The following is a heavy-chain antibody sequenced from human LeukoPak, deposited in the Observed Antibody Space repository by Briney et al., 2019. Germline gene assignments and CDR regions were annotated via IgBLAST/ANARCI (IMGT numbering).Heavy chain of an antibody. Sequence: PGGSLRLSCTASGFTFSDYWMTWVRQPPGKGPEWVANIKQDGSQRYYVDSVRGRFTISRDNAQNSLFLQMDGLRAEDTAVYYCARRGGSSSRRSPIDYWGQGTLVTVSS. V-gene: IGHV3-7*01. CDR2: IKQDGSQR. CDR1: GFTFSDYW. D-gene: IGHD6-6*01. CDR3: ARRGGSSSRRSPIDY. J-gene: IGHJ4*02.